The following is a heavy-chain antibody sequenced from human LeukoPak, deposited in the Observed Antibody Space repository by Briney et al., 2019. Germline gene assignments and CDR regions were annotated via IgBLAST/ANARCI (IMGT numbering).Heavy chain of an antibody. J-gene: IGHJ4*02. CDR3: AKDSSSWPLGY. CDR1: GFTFSSYG. V-gene: IGHV3-30*18. D-gene: IGHD6-13*01. Sequence: GRSLRLSCAASGFTFSSYGMHWVRQAPGKGLEWVAVISYDGSNKYYADSVKGRFTISRDNSKNTLYLQTNSLRAEDTAVYYCAKDSSSWPLGYWGQGTLVTVSS. CDR2: ISYDGSNK.